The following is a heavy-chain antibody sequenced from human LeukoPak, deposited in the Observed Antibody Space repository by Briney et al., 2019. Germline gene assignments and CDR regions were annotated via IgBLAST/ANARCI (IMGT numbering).Heavy chain of an antibody. V-gene: IGHV3-9*01. CDR2: ISWNSGSI. CDR1: GFTFDDYA. CDR3: AKDGGNAGAYSNYWVKWFDP. J-gene: IGHJ5*02. Sequence: GRSLRLSCAASGFTFDDYAMHWVRQAPGKGLEWVSGISWNSGSIGYADSVKGRFTISRDNAKNSLYLQMNSLRAEDTALYYCAKDGGNAGAYSNYWVKWFDPWGQGPLVTVSS. D-gene: IGHD4-11*01.